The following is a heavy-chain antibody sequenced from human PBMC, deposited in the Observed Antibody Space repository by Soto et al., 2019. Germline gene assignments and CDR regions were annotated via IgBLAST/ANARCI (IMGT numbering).Heavy chain of an antibody. CDR2: IIPILGIA. CDR3: ASRRVVVPAAPFDS. Sequence: QVQLVQSGAEVKKPGSSVKVSCKASGGTFSSYTISWVRQAPGQGLEWMGRIIPILGIANYAQKFQGRVTITADKTTSTAYRELSSLRSEDTAVYYCASRRVVVPAAPFDSWGQGTLVTVSS. D-gene: IGHD2-2*01. J-gene: IGHJ4*02. V-gene: IGHV1-69*02. CDR1: GGTFSSYT.